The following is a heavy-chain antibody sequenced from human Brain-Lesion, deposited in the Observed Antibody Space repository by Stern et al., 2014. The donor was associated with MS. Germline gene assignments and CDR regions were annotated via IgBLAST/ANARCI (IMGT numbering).Heavy chain of an antibody. CDR2: IFNSGST. V-gene: IGHV4-61*02. D-gene: IGHD2-2*01. Sequence: QLQLQESGPGLVKPSQTLSLSCTVSGGSISSGGYYWSWIRQPAGKGLEWIGRIFNSGSTSYNPSLKSRFTISIATSKNQFPLRLNSRTAADTAVYYCARGRVVPGFQYYATDVWGQGTTVIVSS. J-gene: IGHJ6*02. CDR3: ARGRVVPGFQYYATDV. CDR1: GGSISSGGYY.